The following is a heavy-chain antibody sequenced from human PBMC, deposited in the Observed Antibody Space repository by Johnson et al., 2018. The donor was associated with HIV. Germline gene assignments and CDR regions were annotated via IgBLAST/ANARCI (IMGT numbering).Heavy chain of an antibody. Sequence: QVQLVESGGGVVQPGWSLRLSCAASGFSFSSYGMHWVRQAPGKGLEWVAFIRYDGSKKYYADSVKGRFTISRDNSKNTLYLQMNSLRAEDTAVYYCAKDSPGWLVGAIGEDAFDIWGQGTMVTVSS. V-gene: IGHV3-30*02. CDR2: IRYDGSKK. D-gene: IGHD1-26*01. J-gene: IGHJ3*02. CDR3: AKDSPGWLVGAIGEDAFDI. CDR1: GFSFSSYG.